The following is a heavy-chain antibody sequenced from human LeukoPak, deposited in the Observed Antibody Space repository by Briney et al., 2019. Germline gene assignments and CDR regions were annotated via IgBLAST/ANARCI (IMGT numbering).Heavy chain of an antibody. J-gene: IGHJ4*02. CDR1: GFTFSSYG. Sequence: GGSLRLSCAASGFTFSSYGKHWVRQAPGKGLEWVAVIWYDGSNKYYADSVKGRFTISRDNSKNTLYLQMNSLRAEDTAVYYCARASLYSGYDFDYWGQGTLVTVSS. CDR2: IWYDGSNK. CDR3: ARASLYSGYDFDY. D-gene: IGHD5-12*01. V-gene: IGHV3-33*01.